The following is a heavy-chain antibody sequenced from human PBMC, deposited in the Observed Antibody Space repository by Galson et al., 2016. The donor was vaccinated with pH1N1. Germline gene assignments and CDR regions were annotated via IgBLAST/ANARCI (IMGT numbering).Heavy chain of an antibody. D-gene: IGHD3-16*01. CDR3: AREDWSYADTYYYGLDV. CDR1: GFTFDTFA. V-gene: IGHV3-30-3*01. CDR2: ISYNGHDQ. J-gene: IGHJ6*02. Sequence: SLRLSCAASGFTFDTFAMHWVRQNPGKGLEWVAFISYNGHDQSYANSVKGRFTVSRDNSKNTLYLQMNSLRPDDTALYYCAREDWSYADTYYYGLDVWGQATAGIVSS.